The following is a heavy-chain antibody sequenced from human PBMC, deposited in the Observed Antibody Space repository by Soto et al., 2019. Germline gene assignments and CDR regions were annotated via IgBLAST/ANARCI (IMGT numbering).Heavy chain of an antibody. Sequence: QVQLQESGPGLVKPSETLSLTCTVSGGSISSYYWSWIRQPPGKGLEWIGYIYYSGSTNYNPSLKSRVTISVNTSKNQSSLKLSFVTAADTAVYYCARQELNGDFDYWGQGTLVTVSS. CDR1: GGSISSYY. D-gene: IGHD1-7*01. V-gene: IGHV4-59*08. CDR2: IYYSGST. CDR3: ARQELNGDFDY. J-gene: IGHJ4*02.